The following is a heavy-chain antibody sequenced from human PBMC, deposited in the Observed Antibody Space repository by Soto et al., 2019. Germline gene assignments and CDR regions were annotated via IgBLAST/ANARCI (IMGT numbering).Heavy chain of an antibody. Sequence: ASVKVSCKASGYTFTGYYMHWVRQAPGQGLEWMGRINPNSGGTNYAQKFQGRVTMTRDTSISTAYMELSRLRSDDTAVYYCASPGGVAGTYYYYGMDVWGQGTTVTVSS. D-gene: IGHD3-16*01. V-gene: IGHV1-2*06. CDR3: ASPGGVAGTYYYYGMDV. J-gene: IGHJ6*02. CDR2: INPNSGGT. CDR1: GYTFTGYY.